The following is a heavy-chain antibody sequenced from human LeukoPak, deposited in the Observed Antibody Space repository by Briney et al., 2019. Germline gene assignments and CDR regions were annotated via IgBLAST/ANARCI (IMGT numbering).Heavy chain of an antibody. CDR1: GGSISSYY. CDR2: IYTSGST. V-gene: IGHV4-4*07. D-gene: IGHD3-22*01. J-gene: IGHJ6*03. Sequence: SETLSLTCTVSGGSISSYYWSWIRQPAGKGLEWIGRIYTSGSTNYNPSLKSRVTISVGTSKNQFSLKLSSVTAADTAVYYCARGRYYDSSGYYYYYYYMDVWGKGTTVTISS. CDR3: ARGRYYDSSGYYYYYYYMDV.